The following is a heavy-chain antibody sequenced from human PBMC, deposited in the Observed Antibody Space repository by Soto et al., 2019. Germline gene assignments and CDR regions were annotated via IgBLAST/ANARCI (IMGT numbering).Heavy chain of an antibody. CDR3: AHRVLRTVFGLVTTTAIYFDL. Sequence: QITLNESGPPVVRPTETLTLTCRFSGFSLTTSGVGVGWIRQSPGKAPEGLALIYWDNDKRYSASLKSRLTITKDTSKNQVVLTVSDLDPTDTATYYCAHRVLRTVFGLVTTTAIYFDLWGQGTPVAVSS. V-gene: IGHV2-5*02. D-gene: IGHD3-3*01. J-gene: IGHJ4*02. CDR1: GFSLTTSGVG. CDR2: IYWDNDK.